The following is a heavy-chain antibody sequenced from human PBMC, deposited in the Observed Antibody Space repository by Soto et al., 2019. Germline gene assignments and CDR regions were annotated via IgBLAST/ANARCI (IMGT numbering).Heavy chain of an antibody. CDR2: ISGSGGST. J-gene: IGHJ6*03. CDR3: AKAYYGSGSYPAGYYYYMDV. D-gene: IGHD3-10*01. Sequence: PGGSLRLSCAASGFTFSSYAMSWVRQAPGKGLEWVSAISGSGGSTYYADSVKGRFTISRDNSKNTLYLQMNSLRAEDTAVYYCAKAYYGSGSYPAGYYYYMDVWGKGTTVTVSS. CDR1: GFTFSSYA. V-gene: IGHV3-23*01.